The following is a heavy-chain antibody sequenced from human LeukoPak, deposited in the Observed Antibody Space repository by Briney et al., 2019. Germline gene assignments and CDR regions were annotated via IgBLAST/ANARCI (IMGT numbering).Heavy chain of an antibody. V-gene: IGHV3-23*01. Sequence: GGSLRLSCAASVFTFIGYAMSWVRQAPGKGLWWVAVISGSGGSTYSADSVKGRFTISRDNSKNTLYLQMNSLRAEDTAVYYCAKDLPADPDYWGQGTLVTVSS. CDR1: VFTFIGYA. D-gene: IGHD2-2*01. CDR2: ISGSGGST. J-gene: IGHJ4*02. CDR3: AKDLPADPDY.